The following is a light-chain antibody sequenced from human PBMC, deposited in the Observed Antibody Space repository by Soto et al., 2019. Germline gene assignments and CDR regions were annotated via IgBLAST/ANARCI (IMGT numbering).Light chain of an antibody. CDR2: DAS. J-gene: IGKJ4*01. CDR1: QDICKY. Sequence: DIPMTQSPSSLSASVGDRVTITCQASQDICKYLSWYQQRPGKAPKLLIYDASSLQTVVTSRFSGVRSGTYFTFAIIVLQPEDIATYYCLQYDNLPFTFGGGTKVEI. V-gene: IGKV1-33*01. CDR3: LQYDNLPFT.